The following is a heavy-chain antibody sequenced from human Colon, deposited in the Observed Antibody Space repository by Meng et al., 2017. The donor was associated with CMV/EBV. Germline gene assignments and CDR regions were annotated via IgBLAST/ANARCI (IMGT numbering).Heavy chain of an antibody. D-gene: IGHD6-19*01. CDR1: GFMFSDYW. Sequence: GGSLRLSCVTSGFMFSDYWMTWVRQAPGKGLEWVANLNRDGSGKYYVDSVKGRFTISRDNAKNSLYLQMNSLRAEDTAVYYCAKVYSSGWDDGMDVWGQGTTVTVSS. V-gene: IGHV3-7*01. J-gene: IGHJ6*02. CDR2: LNRDGSGK. CDR3: AKVYSSGWDDGMDV.